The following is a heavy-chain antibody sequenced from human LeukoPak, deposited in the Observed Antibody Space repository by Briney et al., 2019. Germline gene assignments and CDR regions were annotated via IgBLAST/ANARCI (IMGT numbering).Heavy chain of an antibody. V-gene: IGHV4-4*09. D-gene: IGHD2-21*02. J-gene: IGHJ3*02. CDR1: GGSISSYY. CDR2: IYTSGST. CDR3: ARSYQAYCGGGCSFPDAFDI. Sequence: SETLSLTCTVSGGSISSYYWSWIRQPPGKGLEWIGYIYTSGSTNYNPSLKSRVTISVDTSKNQFSLKLSSVTAADTAVYYCARSYQAYCGGGCSFPDAFDIWGQGTMVTVSS.